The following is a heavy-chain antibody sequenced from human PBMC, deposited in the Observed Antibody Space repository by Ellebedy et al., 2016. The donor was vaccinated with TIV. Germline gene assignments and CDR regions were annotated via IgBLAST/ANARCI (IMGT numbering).Heavy chain of an antibody. J-gene: IGHJ3*02. D-gene: IGHD5-18*01. V-gene: IGHV3-20*01. CDR3: ARAVTYSYGYGEAFDI. CDR2: INWNGGST. Sequence: PGGSLRLSCAASGFTFVDYGMSWVRQAPGKGLEWVSGINWNGGSTGYADSVKGRFTISRDNAKNSLYLQMNSLRAEATSLYHCARAVTYSYGYGEAFDIWGQGTMVTVSS. CDR1: GFTFVDYG.